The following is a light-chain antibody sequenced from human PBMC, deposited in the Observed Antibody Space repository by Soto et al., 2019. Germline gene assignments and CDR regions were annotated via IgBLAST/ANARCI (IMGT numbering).Light chain of an antibody. Sequence: QSVLTQPRSVSGSPGQSVTVSCIGTSSDVGGYKSVSWYQQYPGKAPKLMIYSDDQRPSGVPDRFSGSKSGTSASLAISGLQAEDEADYYCAAWDDSLSGYVFGTGTKVTVL. CDR3: AAWDDSLSGYV. CDR1: SSDVGGYKS. J-gene: IGLJ1*01. V-gene: IGLV2-11*01. CDR2: SDD.